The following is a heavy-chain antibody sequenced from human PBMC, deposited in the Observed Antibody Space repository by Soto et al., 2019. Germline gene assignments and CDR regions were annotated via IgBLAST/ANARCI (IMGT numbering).Heavy chain of an antibody. CDR3: ARRGFLFISDNWFDP. Sequence: GESLNISCKGSGYSFTSYWIGWVRPMPGKGLEWMGIIYPGDSDTRYSPSFQGQVTISADKSISTAYLQWSSLKASDTAMYYCARRGFLFISDNWFDPWGQGTLVTVSS. V-gene: IGHV5-51*01. J-gene: IGHJ5*02. CDR1: GYSFTSYW. D-gene: IGHD3-10*01. CDR2: IYPGDSDT.